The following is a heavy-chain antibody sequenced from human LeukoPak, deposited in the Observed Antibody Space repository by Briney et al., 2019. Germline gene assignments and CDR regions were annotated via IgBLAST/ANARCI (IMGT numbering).Heavy chain of an antibody. Sequence: ASVKVSCKASGYTFTNYDINWVRQATGQGLEWMGWMNPNSGNTGYAQKFQGRVTMTRSTSISTAYMELSSLRSEDTAVYYRARPYDFWSGSSDDAFDIWGQGTMVTVSS. V-gene: IGHV1-8*01. CDR1: GYTFTNYD. CDR3: ARPYDFWSGSSDDAFDI. D-gene: IGHD3-3*01. CDR2: MNPNSGNT. J-gene: IGHJ3*02.